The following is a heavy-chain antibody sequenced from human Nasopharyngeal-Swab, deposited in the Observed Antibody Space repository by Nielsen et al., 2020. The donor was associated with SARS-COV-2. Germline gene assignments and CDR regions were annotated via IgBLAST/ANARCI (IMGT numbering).Heavy chain of an antibody. D-gene: IGHD2-21*02. V-gene: IGHV1-8*01. CDR3: VRSWDIVVVATIGGTNWLDP. Sequence: WVRQAPGQGLEWMGWMNPNSGNTGYAQKFQGRVTMTRNTSINTAYMELSSLRSEDTAVYYCVRSWDIVVVATIGGTNWLDPWGQGTLVTVSS. CDR2: MNPNSGNT. J-gene: IGHJ5*02.